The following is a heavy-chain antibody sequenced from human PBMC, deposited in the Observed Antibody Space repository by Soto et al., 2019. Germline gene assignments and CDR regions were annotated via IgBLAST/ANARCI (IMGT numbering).Heavy chain of an antibody. Sequence: GGSLRLSCADSGFTFTSFAMSWVRLAPGKGLEWVSSISGTGDNTYYADSVRGRFTISRDNFKITLYLQMNSLRAEDTAVYYCAKDRLDCSSSSCYYSYEYDMDVWGKGTTVTVSS. V-gene: IGHV3-23*01. CDR1: GFTFTSFA. CDR2: ISGTGDNT. J-gene: IGHJ6*03. D-gene: IGHD2-2*01. CDR3: AKDRLDCSSSSCYYSYEYDMDV.